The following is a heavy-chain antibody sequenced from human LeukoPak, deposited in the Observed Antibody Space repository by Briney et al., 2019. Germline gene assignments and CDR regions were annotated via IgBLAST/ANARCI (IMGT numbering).Heavy chain of an antibody. D-gene: IGHD5-18*01. CDR1: GYTFTGYY. V-gene: IGHV1-2*02. Sequence: ASVKVSCKASGYTFTGYYMHWVRQAPGQGLEWMGWINPNSGGTNYAQKFQGRVTMTRDTSISTVYMDLSSLISEDTAVYYCTRGGYSHFDYWGQGTLVTVSS. J-gene: IGHJ4*02. CDR2: INPNSGGT. CDR3: TRGGYSHFDY.